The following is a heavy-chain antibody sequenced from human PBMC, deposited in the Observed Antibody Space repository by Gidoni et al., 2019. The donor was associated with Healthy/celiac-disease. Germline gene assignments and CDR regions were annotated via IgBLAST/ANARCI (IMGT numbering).Heavy chain of an antibody. J-gene: IGHJ4*02. Sequence: QVQLVESGGGVVQPGRSLRLSCAASGFTFSSYGMHWVRQAPGKGLEVVAVISYDGSNKYYADSVKGRFTISRDNSKNTLYLQMNSLRAEDTAVYYCAKDSVYYGSGSYWGNFDYWGQGTLVTVSS. CDR2: ISYDGSNK. CDR1: GFTFSSYG. CDR3: AKDSVYYGSGSYWGNFDY. D-gene: IGHD3-10*01. V-gene: IGHV3-30*18.